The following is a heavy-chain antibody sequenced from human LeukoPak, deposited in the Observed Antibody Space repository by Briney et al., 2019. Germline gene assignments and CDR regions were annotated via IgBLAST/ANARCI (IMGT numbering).Heavy chain of an antibody. Sequence: PSETLSLTCAVYGGSFSGYYWSWIRQPPGKGLEWIGEINHSGITNYNPSLKSRVTISVDPSKNQFSLKLSSVTAADTAVYYCASSDYDFWSGYYTGALSYYMDVWGKGTTVTVSS. D-gene: IGHD3-3*01. CDR2: INHSGIT. CDR3: ASSDYDFWSGYYTGALSYYMDV. CDR1: GGSFSGYY. J-gene: IGHJ6*03. V-gene: IGHV4-34*01.